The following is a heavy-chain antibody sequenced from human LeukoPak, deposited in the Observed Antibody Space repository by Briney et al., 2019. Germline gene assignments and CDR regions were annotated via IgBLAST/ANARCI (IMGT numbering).Heavy chain of an antibody. CDR3: ATTVTRYYGMDV. Sequence: ASVKVSCKASGYTFTSYHMHWVRQAPGQGLEWMGIINPSGGSTSYAQKFQGRVTMTRDTSTSTVYMELSSLRSEDTAVYYCATTVTRYYGMDVWGQGTTVTVSS. V-gene: IGHV1-46*01. D-gene: IGHD4-17*01. CDR2: INPSGGST. CDR1: GYTFTSYH. J-gene: IGHJ6*02.